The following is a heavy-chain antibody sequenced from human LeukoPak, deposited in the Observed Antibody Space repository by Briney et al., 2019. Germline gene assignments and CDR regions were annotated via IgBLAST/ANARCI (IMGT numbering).Heavy chain of an antibody. CDR1: GFTFSNAW. Sequence: GGSLRLSCAASGFTFSNAWMSWVRQAPGKGLEWVGRIKSETDGGTTDYAAPVKGRFTISRDDSKNTLYLQMNSLKTEDTAVYYCTTGLAAAGTRRRFDWGQGTLVTVSS. CDR2: IKSETDGGTT. V-gene: IGHV3-15*01. D-gene: IGHD6-13*01. CDR3: TTGLAAAGTRRRFD. J-gene: IGHJ4*02.